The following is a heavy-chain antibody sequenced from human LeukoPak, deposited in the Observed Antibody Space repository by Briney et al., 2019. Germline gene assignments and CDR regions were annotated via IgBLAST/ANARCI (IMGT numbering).Heavy chain of an antibody. CDR2: ITGSGDST. J-gene: IGHJ4*02. V-gene: IGHV3-23*01. CDR1: GFTFSSHV. Sequence: GGSLRLSCAASGFTFSSHVMSWVRQAPGKGLEWVSAITGSGDSTYYADSVKGRFTISRDNSKNTLYLQMNSLRAEDTAVYYCAKRGPAGAGKSPDYFEYWGQGTLVTVSS. D-gene: IGHD6-19*01. CDR3: AKRGPAGAGKSPDYFEY.